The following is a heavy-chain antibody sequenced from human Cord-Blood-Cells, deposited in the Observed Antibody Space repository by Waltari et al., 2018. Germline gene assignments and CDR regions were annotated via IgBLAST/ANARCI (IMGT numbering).Heavy chain of an antibody. Sequence: QQWGAGLLKPSETLSLTCAVYGGSFSGYYWSWIRQPPGKGLEWIGEINHSGSTNYNPSLKSRVTISVDTSKNQFSLKLSSVTAADTAVYYCARRGVVVTAIDDYWGQGTLVTVSS. V-gene: IGHV4-34*01. D-gene: IGHD2-21*02. J-gene: IGHJ4*02. CDR2: INHSGST. CDR1: GGSFSGYY. CDR3: ARRGVVVTAIDDY.